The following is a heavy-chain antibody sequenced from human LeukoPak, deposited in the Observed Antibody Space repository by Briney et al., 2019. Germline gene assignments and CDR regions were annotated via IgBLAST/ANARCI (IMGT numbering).Heavy chain of an antibody. CDR2: IRSKAYGGTT. J-gene: IGHJ4*02. CDR1: GFTFSDYA. Sequence: GRSLRLSCTASGFTFSDYAMSWVRQAPGKGLEWVGFIRSKAYGGTTEYAASVKGRFTISRDDSKSIAYLQMNSLKTEDTAVYYCTRGGYGDYGFDYWGQGTLVTVSS. D-gene: IGHD4-17*01. V-gene: IGHV3-49*04. CDR3: TRGGYGDYGFDY.